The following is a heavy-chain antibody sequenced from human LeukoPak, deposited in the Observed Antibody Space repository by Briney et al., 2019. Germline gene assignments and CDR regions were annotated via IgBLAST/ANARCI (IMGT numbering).Heavy chain of an antibody. D-gene: IGHD3-22*01. CDR2: IYYSGST. V-gene: IGHV4-59*06. J-gene: IGHJ4*02. CDR1: GGSISSYY. Sequence: SETLSLTCTVSGGSISSYYWGWIRQPPGKGLEWIGYIYYSGSTYYNPSLKSRVTISVDTSKNQFSLKLSSVTAADTAVYYCARGDTYYYDSSGSYYFDYWGQGTLVTVSS. CDR3: ARGDTYYYDSSGSYYFDY.